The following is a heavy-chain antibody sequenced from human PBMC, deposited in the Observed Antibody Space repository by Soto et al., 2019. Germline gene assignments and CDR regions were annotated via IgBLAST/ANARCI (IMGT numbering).Heavy chain of an antibody. J-gene: IGHJ6*02. Sequence: SEALSLTCAVSGYSISIGYYWGWMRQPPGKGLEWIGSIYHSGSTYYNPSLKSRVTISVDTSKNQFSLKLSSVTAADTAVYYCARDLDFWSGSGPYYYGMDVWGQGTTVTVSS. CDR1: GYSISIGYY. V-gene: IGHV4-38-2*02. D-gene: IGHD3-3*01. CDR2: IYHSGST. CDR3: ARDLDFWSGSGPYYYGMDV.